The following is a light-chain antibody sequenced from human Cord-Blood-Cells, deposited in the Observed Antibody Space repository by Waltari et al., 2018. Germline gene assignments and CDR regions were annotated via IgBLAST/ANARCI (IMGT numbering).Light chain of an antibody. CDR2: AAA. CDR1: QSISSS. Sequence: DIQMTQSPSSLSASVGDRVTITCRASQSISSSLNWYQQKPGKAPKLLIYAAARLQSGVPSRFSGSGSGTDFTLTISSLQPEYFATYYFQQSYSTPYSFGQGTKLEIK. CDR3: QQSYSTPYS. J-gene: IGKJ2*03. V-gene: IGKV1-39*01.